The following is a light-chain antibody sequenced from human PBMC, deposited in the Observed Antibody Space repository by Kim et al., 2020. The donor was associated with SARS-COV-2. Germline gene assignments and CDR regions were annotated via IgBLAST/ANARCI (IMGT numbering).Light chain of an antibody. Sequence: EIVLTQSPGTLSLSPGERATLSCRASQSVSNNYLAWYQQKPGQAPRLLIYGASTRATGIPDRFSGSGSGTDFTLTISRLEPEDFAVYHCQQYGSSLRTFGQGTKVDIK. CDR3: QQYGSSLRT. CDR2: GAS. V-gene: IGKV3-20*01. CDR1: QSVSNNY. J-gene: IGKJ1*01.